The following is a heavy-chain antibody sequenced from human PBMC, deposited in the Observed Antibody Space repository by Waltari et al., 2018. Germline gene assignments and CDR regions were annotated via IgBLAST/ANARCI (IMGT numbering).Heavy chain of an antibody. V-gene: IGHV4-61*02. J-gene: IGHJ4*02. CDR2: IYTSGST. D-gene: IGHD6-13*01. CDR1: GGSISSGSYY. Sequence: QVQLQESGPGLVKPSQTLSLTCTVSGGSISSGSYYWSWIRQPAGKGLEWIGRIYTSGSTNYNPSLKSRVTMSVDTSKNQFSLKLSSVTAADTAVYYCARASYSGIYFDYWGQGTLVTVSS. CDR3: ARASYSGIYFDY.